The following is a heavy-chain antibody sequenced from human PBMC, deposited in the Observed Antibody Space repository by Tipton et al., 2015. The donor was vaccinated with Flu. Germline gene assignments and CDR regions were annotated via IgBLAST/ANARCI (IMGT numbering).Heavy chain of an antibody. D-gene: IGHD2-21*01. J-gene: IGHJ6*02. CDR1: GYTFTGYY. CDR2: INPNSGGT. CDR3: AREDSDGDSSHYYYYHGMDV. V-gene: IGHV1-2*06. Sequence: QVQLVQSGAEVKKPGASVKVSCKASGYTFTGYYMHWVRQAPGQGLEWMGRINPNSGGTNYAQKFQGRVTMTRDTSISTAYMELSRLRSDDTAVYHCAREDSDGDSSHYYYYHGMDVWGQGTTVTVSS.